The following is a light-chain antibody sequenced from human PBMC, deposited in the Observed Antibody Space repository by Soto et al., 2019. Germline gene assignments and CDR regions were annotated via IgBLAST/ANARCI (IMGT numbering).Light chain of an antibody. CDR2: DVT. V-gene: IGLV2-14*03. CDR3: NSYTKSGFWV. CDR1: NNDVGGYNY. Sequence: QSALTQPASVSGSPGQSITISCTGTNNDVGGYNYVSWYQQHPGKAPKIMIYDVTNRPSGVSNRFSGSKSGNTASLTISGLQAEDEADYYCNSYTKSGFWVFGGGTQLTVL. J-gene: IGLJ3*02.